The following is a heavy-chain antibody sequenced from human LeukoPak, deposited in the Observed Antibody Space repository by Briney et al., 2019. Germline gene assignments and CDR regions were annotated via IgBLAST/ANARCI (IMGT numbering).Heavy chain of an antibody. CDR2: ISYDGSNK. J-gene: IGHJ4*02. D-gene: IGHD3-10*01. V-gene: IGHV3-30*04. CDR1: GFTFSSYA. Sequence: GRPLRLSCAASGFTFSSYAMHWVRQAPGKGLEWVAVISYDGSNKYYADSVKGRFTISRDNSKNTLYLQMNSLRAEDTAVYYCAREGKGQDFDYWGQGTLVTVSS. CDR3: AREGKGQDFDY.